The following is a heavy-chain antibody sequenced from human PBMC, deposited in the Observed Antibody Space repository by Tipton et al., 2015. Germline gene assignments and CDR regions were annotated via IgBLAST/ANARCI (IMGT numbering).Heavy chain of an antibody. CDR3: ARQGTVVVIGMSHYYYYGMDV. CDR1: GGSVSSGSYY. CDR2: IQYSGST. Sequence: TLSLTCTVSGGSVSSGSYYWSWIRQPPGKELAWIGYIQYSGSTNYNPSLKSRVTISVDTSENQFSLKLSSVTAADTAVYYCARQGTVVVIGMSHYYYYGMDVWGQGTTVTVSS. D-gene: IGHD2-21*01. V-gene: IGHV4-61*01. J-gene: IGHJ6*02.